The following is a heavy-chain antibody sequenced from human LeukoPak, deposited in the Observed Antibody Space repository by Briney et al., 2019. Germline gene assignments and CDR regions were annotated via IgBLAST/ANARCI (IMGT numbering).Heavy chain of an antibody. V-gene: IGHV5-51*01. CDR3: ARRLKSSMNFDF. CDR1: GSPLMSYW. Sequence: GEYLQISCEASGSPLMSYWIGGVRLPPGKGLEGLGTIFSGDSDTRYSPSFQGQVTISVDRSINTAYLQWTSLRASDTAIYYCARRLKSSMNFDFWGQGTLVTVSS. J-gene: IGHJ4*02. D-gene: IGHD3-16*02. CDR2: IFSGDSDT.